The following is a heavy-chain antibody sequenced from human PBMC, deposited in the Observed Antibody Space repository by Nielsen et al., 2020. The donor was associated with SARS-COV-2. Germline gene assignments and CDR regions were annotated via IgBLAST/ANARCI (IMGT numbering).Heavy chain of an antibody. CDR2: IYTHGST. V-gene: IGHV3-66*01. CDR1: GFTISSSF. CDR3: AKRSGYTSGWYGDY. J-gene: IGHJ4*02. Sequence: GGSLRLSCGASGFTISSSFMSWVRQAAGKGLDLVSVIYTHGSTSNADSVKGRFTISRDNSKNTLYLQMNSLRAEDTAVYYCAKRSGYTSGWYGDYWGQGTLVTVSS. D-gene: IGHD6-19*01.